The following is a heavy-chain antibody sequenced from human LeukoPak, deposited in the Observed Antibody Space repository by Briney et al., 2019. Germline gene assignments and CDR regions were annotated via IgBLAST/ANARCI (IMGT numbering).Heavy chain of an antibody. J-gene: IGHJ6*03. V-gene: IGHV4-39*07. Sequence: SETLSLTCTVSGGSISSSSYYWGWIRQPPGKRLEWIGSIYYSGSTYYNPSLKSRVTISVDTSKNQFSLKLSSVTAADTAVYYCASTLAAADYYMDVWGKGTTVTVSS. CDR3: ASTLAAADYYMDV. CDR2: IYYSGST. D-gene: IGHD6-13*01. CDR1: GGSISSSSYY.